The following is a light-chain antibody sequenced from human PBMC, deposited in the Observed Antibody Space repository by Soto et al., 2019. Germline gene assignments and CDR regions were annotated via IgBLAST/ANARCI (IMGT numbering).Light chain of an antibody. CDR2: AAS. J-gene: IGKJ4*02. Sequence: WRESQSISSYLNCYQQKPGKPTNLMIYAASSLQTGVPSRFSGSGAGTDYTLTVCSLQTQDYAMYGCRVSCTTHPWTCAGGTKVDIK. V-gene: IGKV1-39*01. CDR3: RVSCTTHPWT. CDR1: QSISSY.